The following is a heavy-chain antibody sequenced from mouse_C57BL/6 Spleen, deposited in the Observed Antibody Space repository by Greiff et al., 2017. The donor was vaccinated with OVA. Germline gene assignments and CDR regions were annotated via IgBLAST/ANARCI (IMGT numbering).Heavy chain of an antibody. D-gene: IGHD1-2*01. CDR2: IWSGGST. Sequence: QVQLKQSGPGLVQPSQSLSITCTVSGFSLTSYGVHWVRQSPGKGLEWLGVIWSGGSTDYNAAFISRLSISKDNSKSQVFFKMNSLQADDTAIYYCARNLGGYYGFAYWGQGTLVTVSA. J-gene: IGHJ3*01. V-gene: IGHV2-2*01. CDR3: ARNLGGYYGFAY. CDR1: GFSLTSYG.